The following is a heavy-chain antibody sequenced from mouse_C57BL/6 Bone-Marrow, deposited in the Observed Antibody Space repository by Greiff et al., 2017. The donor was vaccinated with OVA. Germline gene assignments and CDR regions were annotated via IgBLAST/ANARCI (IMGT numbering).Heavy chain of an antibody. J-gene: IGHJ2*01. CDR3: ARGGIYYGYYNLDY. CDR1: GYTFTSYW. V-gene: IGHV1-55*01. D-gene: IGHD2-1*01. Sequence: QVQLQQPGAELVKPGASVKMSCKASGYTFTSYWLTWVQQRPGQGLEWIGDIYPGSGSTNYNEKFKSQATLTVDTSSSTVFIQLSSLTSEDSAVYYCARGGIYYGYYNLDYWGQGTTLTVSS. CDR2: IYPGSGST.